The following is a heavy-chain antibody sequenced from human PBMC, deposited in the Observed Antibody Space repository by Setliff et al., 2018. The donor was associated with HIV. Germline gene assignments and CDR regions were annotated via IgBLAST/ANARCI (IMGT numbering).Heavy chain of an antibody. J-gene: IGHJ4*02. Sequence: PGGSLRLSCAASGFTFNNAWMNWVRQAPGKGLEWVGRIKIKTDGGTMEYAAPVKGRFIISRDDAKNTLSLQMNSLKTEDTAMYYCVADVPIHRPQIDYWGQGTLVTVSS. V-gene: IGHV3-15*01. CDR2: IKIKTDGGTM. CDR1: GFTFNNAW. D-gene: IGHD6-6*01. CDR3: VADVPIHRPQIDY.